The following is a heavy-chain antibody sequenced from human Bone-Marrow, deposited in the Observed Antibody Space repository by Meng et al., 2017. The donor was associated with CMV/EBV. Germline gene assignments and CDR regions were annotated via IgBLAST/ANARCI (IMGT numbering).Heavy chain of an antibody. V-gene: IGHV3-21*01. CDR1: GFTFTQYP. D-gene: IGHD6-6*01. J-gene: IGHJ4*02. Sequence: GGSLRLSCAASGFTFTQYPMNWVRQPPGKGLEWVSSISYTGSYIDYAGSVKGRFTISRDNANNSVYLQMNGLTVEDTAVYYCARAPIAARQDYFDFWGQGVLVTVCS. CDR2: ISYTGSYI. CDR3: ARAPIAARQDYFDF.